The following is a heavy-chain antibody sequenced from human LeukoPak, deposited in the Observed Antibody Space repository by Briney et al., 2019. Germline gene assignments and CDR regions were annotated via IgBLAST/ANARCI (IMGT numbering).Heavy chain of an antibody. V-gene: IGHV4-39*07. D-gene: IGHD6-19*01. CDR2: LYYSGST. J-gene: IGHJ4*02. Sequence: PSETLSLTCTVSGDSISSTNDYWAWIRQSPGKGLEWIGSLYYSGSTYNNPSLKSRVTISVDTSKNQFSLKLSSVTAADTAVYYCARSPYSSGWSGVDYWGQGTLVTVSS. CDR1: GDSISSTNDY. CDR3: ARSPYSSGWSGVDY.